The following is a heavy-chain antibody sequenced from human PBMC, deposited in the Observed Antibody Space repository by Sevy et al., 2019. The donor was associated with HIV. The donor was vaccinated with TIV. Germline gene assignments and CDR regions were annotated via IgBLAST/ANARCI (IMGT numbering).Heavy chain of an antibody. Sequence: GGSLRLSCAASGFTFTEFVMSWVRQSPGKGLEWVSTINSGGGSTYYVDSVKGRFTISRDNSQNTLDLQMNSLRAEDTAVYYCAKDGVGGYYDSSGYSDHWGQGTLVTVSS. CDR3: AKDGVGGYYDSSGYSDH. D-gene: IGHD3-22*01. V-gene: IGHV3-23*01. CDR2: INSGGGST. J-gene: IGHJ4*02. CDR1: GFTFTEFV.